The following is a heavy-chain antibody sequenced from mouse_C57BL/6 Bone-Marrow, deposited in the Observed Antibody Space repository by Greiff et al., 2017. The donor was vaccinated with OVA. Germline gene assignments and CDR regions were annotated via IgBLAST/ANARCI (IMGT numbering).Heavy chain of an antibody. Sequence: VQLQQPGAELVRPGSSVKLSCKASGYTFTSYWMDWVKQRPGQGLEWIGNIYPSDSETHYNQKFKDKATLTVDKSSSTAYMHISSLTSEDSAVYYCARRWLRRGGYCFDYWGQGTTLTVSS. CDR2: IYPSDSET. D-gene: IGHD2-2*01. CDR3: ARRWLRRGGYCFDY. CDR1: GYTFTSYW. J-gene: IGHJ2*01. V-gene: IGHV1-61*01.